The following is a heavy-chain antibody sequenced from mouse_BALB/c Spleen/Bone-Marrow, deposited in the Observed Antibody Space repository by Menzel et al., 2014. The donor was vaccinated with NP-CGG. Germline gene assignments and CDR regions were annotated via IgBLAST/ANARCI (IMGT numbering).Heavy chain of an antibody. V-gene: IGHV1-9*01. CDR1: GYAFSTYW. CDR3: AIIGHQAWFTY. CDR2: ISPGTGNT. J-gene: IGHJ3*01. Sequence: QVQLQQSGTELMKPGASVKISCKATGYAFSTYWIQWIKQRPGHGLDWIGEISPGTGNTNNNEKFRGKATFTADASSNTAYMQLSSLTSEDSAVYFCAIIGHQAWFTYWGQGTLVTVSP.